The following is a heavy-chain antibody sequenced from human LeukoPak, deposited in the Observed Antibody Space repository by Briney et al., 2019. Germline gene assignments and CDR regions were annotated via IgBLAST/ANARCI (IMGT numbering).Heavy chain of an antibody. Sequence: SETLPLTCTVSGGSISSGGYYWSWIRQPPGKGLEWIGYIYHSGSTYYNPSLKSRVTISVDRSKNQFSLKLSSVTAADTAVYYCAGVPAAIGAFDIWGQGTVVTVSS. CDR1: GGSISSGGYY. D-gene: IGHD2-2*01. V-gene: IGHV4-30-2*01. J-gene: IGHJ3*02. CDR2: IYHSGST. CDR3: AGVPAAIGAFDI.